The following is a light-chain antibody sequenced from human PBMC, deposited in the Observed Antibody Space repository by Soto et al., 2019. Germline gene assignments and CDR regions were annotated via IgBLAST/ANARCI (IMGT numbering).Light chain of an antibody. CDR3: QRYNSYLYT. CDR2: DAS. Sequence: DIQMTQSPSTLSASVGDRVTITCRASQSISSWLAWYQQKPGKAPKLLIYDASSLESGVPPRFSGSGSGTEFTFTISSLQPDDFATYYCQRYNSYLYTFGQGTKLEIK. J-gene: IGKJ2*01. CDR1: QSISSW. V-gene: IGKV1-5*01.